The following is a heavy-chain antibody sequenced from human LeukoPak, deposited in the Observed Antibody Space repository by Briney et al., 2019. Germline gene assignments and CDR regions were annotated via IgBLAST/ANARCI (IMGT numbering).Heavy chain of an antibody. Sequence: SETLSLTCTVSGGSISSYYWSWIRQPAGKGLEWIGRIYTSGSTNYNPSLKSRVTISVDTSKNQFSLKLSSVTAADTAVYYCARQKAVAGTGDNWFDPWGQGTLVTVSS. J-gene: IGHJ5*02. CDR1: GGSISSYY. CDR3: ARQKAVAGTGDNWFDP. D-gene: IGHD6-19*01. V-gene: IGHV4-4*07. CDR2: IYTSGST.